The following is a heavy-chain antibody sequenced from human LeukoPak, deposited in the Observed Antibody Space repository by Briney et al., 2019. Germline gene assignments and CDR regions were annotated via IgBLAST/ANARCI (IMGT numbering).Heavy chain of an antibody. D-gene: IGHD3-22*01. CDR2: ISSSSSYI. CDR1: GFTFDDYG. J-gene: IGHJ4*02. Sequence: GGSLRLSCAASGFTFDDYGMSWVRQAPGKGLEWVSSISSSSSYIYYADSVKGRFTISRDNAKNSLYLQMNSLRAEDTAVYYCARRPNYYYDSSGYGYWGQGTLVTVSS. V-gene: IGHV3-21*01. CDR3: ARRPNYYYDSSGYGY.